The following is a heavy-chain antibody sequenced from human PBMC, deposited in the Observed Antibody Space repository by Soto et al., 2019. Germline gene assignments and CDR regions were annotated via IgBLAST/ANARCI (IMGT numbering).Heavy chain of an antibody. Sequence: QVQLVESGGGVVQPGRSLRLSCAASGFTFSSYGMHWVRQAPGKGLEWVAVISYDGSNKYYADSVKGRFTISRDNSKNTLYLQMNSLRAEDTAVYYCAKEHAALHFYYYYGMDVWGQGTTVTVSS. CDR3: AKEHAALHFYYYYGMDV. CDR2: ISYDGSNK. CDR1: GFTFSSYG. D-gene: IGHD2-15*01. J-gene: IGHJ6*02. V-gene: IGHV3-30*18.